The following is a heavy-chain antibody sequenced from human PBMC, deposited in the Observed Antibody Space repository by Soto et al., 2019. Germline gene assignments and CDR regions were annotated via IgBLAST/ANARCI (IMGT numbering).Heavy chain of an antibody. J-gene: IGHJ5*02. D-gene: IGHD6-19*01. V-gene: IGHV3-23*01. CDR2: ISGSGGST. Sequence: EVQLLESGGGLVQPGGSLRLSCAASGFTFSSYVMSWVRQAPGKGLEWVSAISGSGGSTYYADSVKGRFTISRDNSKNTLYLQMNSLRAEDTAVYYCAKDRSVAGPTPNWFDPWGQGTLVTVSS. CDR3: AKDRSVAGPTPNWFDP. CDR1: GFTFSSYV.